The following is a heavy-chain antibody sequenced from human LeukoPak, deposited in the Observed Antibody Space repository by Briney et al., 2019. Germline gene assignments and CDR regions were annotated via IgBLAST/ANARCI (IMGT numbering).Heavy chain of an antibody. J-gene: IGHJ4*02. V-gene: IGHV4-38-2*02. CDR1: GDSISSGYY. CDR3: ARARIVVVISGSYYFDY. CDR2: IYHSGST. Sequence: SETLSLTCTVSGDSISSGYYWGWIRQPPGKGLEWIGSIYHSGSTYYNPSLKSRVTISVDTSKNQFSLKLSSVTAADTAVYYCARARIVVVISGSYYFDYWGQGTLVTVSS. D-gene: IGHD3-22*01.